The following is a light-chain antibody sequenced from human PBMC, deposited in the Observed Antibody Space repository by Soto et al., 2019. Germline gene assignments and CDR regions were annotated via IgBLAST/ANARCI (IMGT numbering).Light chain of an antibody. CDR1: QSINNW. V-gene: IGKV1-5*03. CDR3: QQYNGY. J-gene: IGKJ2*01. Sequence: DIQMTQSPSTLSASVGDRVTITCRASQSINNWLAWYQQKPGKAPKLLIYKASSLESGVPSRFSGSGSGTEFTLTISSLQPDDFATYYCQQYNGYFGQGTKLEIK. CDR2: KAS.